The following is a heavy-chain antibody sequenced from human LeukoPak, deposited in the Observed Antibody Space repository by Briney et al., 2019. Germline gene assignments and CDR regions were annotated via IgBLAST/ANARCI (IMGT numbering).Heavy chain of an antibody. J-gene: IGHJ4*02. CDR3: AKDPRHDYSNYYFDY. V-gene: IGHV3-23*01. CDR2: ISGSGGST. CDR1: GFTFSSYA. D-gene: IGHD4-4*01. Sequence: GGSLRLSCAASGFTFSSYAMSWVRQAPGKGLEWVSAISGSGGSTYYADPVKGRFTISRDNSKNTLYLQMNSLRAEDTAVYYCAKDPRHDYSNYYFDYWGQGTLVTVSS.